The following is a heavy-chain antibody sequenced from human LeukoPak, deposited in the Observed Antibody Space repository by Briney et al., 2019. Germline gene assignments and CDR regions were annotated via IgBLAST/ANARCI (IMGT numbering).Heavy chain of an antibody. CDR1: GFTLSSYA. CDR2: ISVSGNT. D-gene: IGHD1-26*01. J-gene: IGHJ4*02. Sequence: PGGSLRLSCAASGFTLSSYAMSWVRQGPGKGLEWVSAISVSGNTYHADSVKGRFTISRDSSKNTLYLQMNSLRAGDAAVYYCAKDLVVGALDYWGQGTLVTVSS. CDR3: AKDLVVGALDY. V-gene: IGHV3-23*01.